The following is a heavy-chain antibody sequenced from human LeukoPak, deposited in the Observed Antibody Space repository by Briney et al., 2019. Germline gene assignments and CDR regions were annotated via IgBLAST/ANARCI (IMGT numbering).Heavy chain of an antibody. CDR1: GGTFSSYA. Sequence: ASVKVSCKASGGTFSSYAISWVRQAPGQGLEWMGGIIPIFGTANYAQKFQGRVTITADESTSTAYMELSSLRSEDTAVYYCASGATVTTNLKYYYYYYYMDVWGKGTTVTVSS. V-gene: IGHV1-69*13. D-gene: IGHD4-17*01. CDR3: ASGATVTTNLKYYYYYYYMDV. J-gene: IGHJ6*03. CDR2: IIPIFGTA.